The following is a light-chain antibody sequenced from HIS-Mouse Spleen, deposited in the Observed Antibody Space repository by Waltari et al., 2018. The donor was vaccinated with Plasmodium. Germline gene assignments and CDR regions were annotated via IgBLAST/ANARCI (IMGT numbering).Light chain of an antibody. CDR3: QSADSSGTPNWV. V-gene: IGLV3-25*03. CDR2: KAS. CDR1: ALPKKY. J-gene: IGLJ3*02. Sequence: SYELTQPPSVSVSPGQTARITCSGDALPKKYASWYQQKPGQAPVLVIYKASERPSGIPERFSGSSSGTTVTLTISGVQAEDEADYYCQSADSSGTPNWVFGGGTKLTVL.